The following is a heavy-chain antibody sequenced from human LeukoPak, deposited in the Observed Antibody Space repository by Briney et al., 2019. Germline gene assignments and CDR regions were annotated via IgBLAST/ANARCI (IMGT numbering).Heavy chain of an antibody. CDR1: GGSISSYY. CDR3: ARVEEYYYDSSGSSDAFDI. D-gene: IGHD3-22*01. J-gene: IGHJ3*02. CDR2: IYYSGST. V-gene: IGHV4-59*01. Sequence: SETLSLTCTVSGGSISSYYWSWIRQPPGKGLEWIGYIYYSGSTNYNPSLKSRVTISVDTSKNQFSLKLSSVTAADTAVYYCARVEEYYYDSSGSSDAFDIWGQGTMVTVSS.